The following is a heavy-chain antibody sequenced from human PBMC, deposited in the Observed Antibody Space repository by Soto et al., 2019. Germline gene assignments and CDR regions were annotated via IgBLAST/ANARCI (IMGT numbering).Heavy chain of an antibody. Sequence: GEALKISCQVSGYTFTIYWIGWVRQMPGKGLEWMGIIYPSDSDTRYSPSFQGQVIISADQSINTAYLQWDSLKASDTAIYYCARPANTVADHFDLWGQGXPVTVYS. V-gene: IGHV5-51*01. D-gene: IGHD4-17*01. CDR2: IYPSDSDT. J-gene: IGHJ4*02. CDR1: GYTFTIYW. CDR3: ARPANTVADHFDL.